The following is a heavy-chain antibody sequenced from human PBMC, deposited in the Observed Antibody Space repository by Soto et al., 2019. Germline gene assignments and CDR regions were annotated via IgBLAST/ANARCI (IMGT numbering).Heavy chain of an antibody. J-gene: IGHJ6*02. CDR1: GFTFSSYA. D-gene: IGHD2-2*02. Sequence: EVQLLESGGGLVQPGGSLRLSCAASGFTFSSYAMSWVRPAPGKGLEWVSAISGSGGSTYYADSVKGRFTISRDNSKNTLYLQMNSLRAEDTAVYYCATPSVVPAAISGYGMDVWGQGTTVTVSS. V-gene: IGHV3-23*01. CDR3: ATPSVVPAAISGYGMDV. CDR2: ISGSGGST.